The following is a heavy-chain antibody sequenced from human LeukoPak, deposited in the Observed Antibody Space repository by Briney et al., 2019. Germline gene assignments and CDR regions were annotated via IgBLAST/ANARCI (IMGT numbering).Heavy chain of an antibody. D-gene: IGHD1-26*01. CDR3: ARGGAGPRGWFDP. V-gene: IGHV5-10-1*01. CDR1: GYTFTSYW. J-gene: IGHJ5*02. CDR2: FDPIDSST. Sequence: GEPLNTPCQAPGYTFTSYWITWARRIPGKGREWMGGFDPIDSSTNTTPSFQGRATTSADKSIRTAHLQWISLQPLGPSMYYCARGGAGPRGWFDPWGEGTLVTVSS.